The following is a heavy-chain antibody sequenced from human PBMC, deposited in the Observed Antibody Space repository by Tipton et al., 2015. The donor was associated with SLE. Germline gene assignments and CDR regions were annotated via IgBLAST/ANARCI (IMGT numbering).Heavy chain of an antibody. CDR2: ISGSGGST. Sequence: GSLRLSCAASGFTFSSYAMSWVRQAPGKGLEWVSAISGSGGSTYYADSVKGRVTISRDNSKNTLYLQMNSLRAEDTAVYYCGKPMGYCTGDVCYVDAFDIWGQGTMVTVSS. V-gene: IGHV3-23*01. J-gene: IGHJ3*02. D-gene: IGHD2-8*02. CDR1: GFTFSSYA. CDR3: GKPMGYCTGDVCYVDAFDI.